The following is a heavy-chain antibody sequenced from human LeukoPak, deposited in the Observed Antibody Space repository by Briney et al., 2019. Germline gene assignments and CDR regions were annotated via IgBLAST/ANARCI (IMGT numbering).Heavy chain of an antibody. CDR3: VMSSL. CDR1: GFTFSSYG. V-gene: IGHV3-23*01. J-gene: IGHJ4*02. Sequence: HPGGSLRLSCAASGFTFSSYGMSSVRRARGKGLEWVSSISGSGGSTYYADSVKGRFTISRDNSKNTLYLQMNILRAEDTAVYYCVMSSLWGQGTLVTVSS. CDR2: ISGSGGST.